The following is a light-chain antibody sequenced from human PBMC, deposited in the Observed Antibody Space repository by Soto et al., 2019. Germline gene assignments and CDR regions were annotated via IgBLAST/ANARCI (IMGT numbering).Light chain of an antibody. CDR3: CSYAGRYTYV. CDR2: DVS. J-gene: IGLJ1*01. Sequence: QSALTQPRSVSGSPGQSVSISCTGTSSDVGGYNYVSWYQPHPGKAPKVMIYDVSKRPSGVPDRFSGSKSGNTASLTISGLQSEDEADYYCCSYAGRYTYVVGTGTKLTVL. CDR1: SSDVGGYNY. V-gene: IGLV2-11*01.